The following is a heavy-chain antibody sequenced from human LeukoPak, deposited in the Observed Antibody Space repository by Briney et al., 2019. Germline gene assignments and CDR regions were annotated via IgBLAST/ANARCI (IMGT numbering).Heavy chain of an antibody. J-gene: IGHJ4*02. V-gene: IGHV1-2*02. CDR3: ARDLFNWNDVGYFDY. Sequence: ASVKVSCKASGYTFTGYYMHWVRPAPGQGLEWMGWINPNSGGTNYAQKFQGRVTMTTDTSTSTAYMELRSLRSDDTAVYYCARDLFNWNDVGYFDYWGQGTLVTVSS. D-gene: IGHD1-1*01. CDR2: INPNSGGT. CDR1: GYTFTGYY.